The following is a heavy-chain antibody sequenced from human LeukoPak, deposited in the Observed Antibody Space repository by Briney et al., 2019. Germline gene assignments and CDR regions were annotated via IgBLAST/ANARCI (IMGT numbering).Heavy chain of an antibody. CDR2: IYYSGST. CDR3: ARAQYLWFDP. V-gene: IGHV4-61*01. J-gene: IGHJ5*02. CDR1: GGPVSSGSYY. Sequence: SETLSLTCTVSGGPVSSGSYYWSWIRQPPGKGLEWIGYIYYSGSTNYNPSLKSRVTISVDTSKNQFSLKLSSVTAADTAVYYCARAQYLWFDPWGQGTLVTVSS. D-gene: IGHD2-2*02.